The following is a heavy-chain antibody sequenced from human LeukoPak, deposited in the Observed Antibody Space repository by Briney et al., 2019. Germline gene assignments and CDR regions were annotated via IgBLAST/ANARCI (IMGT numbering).Heavy chain of an antibody. CDR2: IWSDGSNK. V-gene: IGHV3-33*01. D-gene: IGHD6-19*01. CDR1: GFTFSSYG. CDR3: AREGGSGRTAEDGY. J-gene: IGHJ4*02. Sequence: GGSLRLSCAASGFTFSSYGMHWVRQAPGKGQEWVAVIWSDGSNKHYADSVKGRFTISRDNSKNTVYLEMNSLRAEDTAVYYCAREGGSGRTAEDGYWGQGTLVTVSS.